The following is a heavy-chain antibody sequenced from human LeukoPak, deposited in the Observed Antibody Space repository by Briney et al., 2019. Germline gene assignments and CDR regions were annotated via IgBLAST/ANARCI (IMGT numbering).Heavy chain of an antibody. CDR3: ARSQVGARDFAY. V-gene: IGHV3-74*01. CDR2: INTDGKTI. Sequence: GGSLRLSCAASGFTYSTYWMHWVRQAPGKRLVWVSRINTDGKTITYADSVKGRFTISRDNAKKTLYLQMNSLRAEDTAVYYCARSQVGARDFAYWGQGTLVTVST. D-gene: IGHD1-26*01. CDR1: GFTYSTYW. J-gene: IGHJ4*02.